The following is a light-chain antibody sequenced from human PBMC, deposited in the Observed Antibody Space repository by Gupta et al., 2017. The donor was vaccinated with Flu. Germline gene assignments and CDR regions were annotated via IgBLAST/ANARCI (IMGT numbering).Light chain of an antibody. V-gene: IGKV3-15*01. CDR1: HSVSSN. Sequence: EIMMTQSPAILSVSPGARVTLSCRASHSVSSNLAWYQQKPGQPPRLLIYGASTRANGIPARFSGSGYGTEFTLTVSSLQSEDFGVYYCQQYNNWPPLTFGGGTKVEIK. J-gene: IGKJ4*01. CDR3: QQYNNWPPLT. CDR2: GAS.